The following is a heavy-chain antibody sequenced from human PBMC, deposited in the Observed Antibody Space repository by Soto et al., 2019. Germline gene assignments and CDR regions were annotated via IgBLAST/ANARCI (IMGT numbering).Heavy chain of an antibody. D-gene: IGHD2-15*01. J-gene: IGHJ6*02. Sequence: LXLSCATSWFIFSSYGMHWVLQAPVKGLEWVAVIWYDGSNKYYADSVKGRFTISRDNSKNTLYLQMNSLRAEDTAVYYCARDGGGNQYYYYGMDVWGQGTTVTVSS. CDR1: WFIFSSYG. CDR3: ARDGGGNQYYYYGMDV. V-gene: IGHV3-33*01. CDR2: IWYDGSNK.